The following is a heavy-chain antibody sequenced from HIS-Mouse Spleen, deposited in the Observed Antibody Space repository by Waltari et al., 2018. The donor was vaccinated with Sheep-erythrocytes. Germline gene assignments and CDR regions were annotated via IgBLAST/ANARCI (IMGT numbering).Heavy chain of an antibody. Sequence: QVQLQQWGAGLXTPXXTLSLTCXVYGXSFXGYYWXWIRQPPGKGLEWIGEINHSGSTNYNXSLKXRVTISVDTSKNQFSLKLSSVTTADTAVYYCALSVDLAGAFDIWGQGTMVTVSS. CDR3: ALSVDLAGAFDI. CDR1: GXSFXGYY. D-gene: IGHD6-19*01. V-gene: IGHV4-34*01. CDR2: INHSGST. J-gene: IGHJ3*02.